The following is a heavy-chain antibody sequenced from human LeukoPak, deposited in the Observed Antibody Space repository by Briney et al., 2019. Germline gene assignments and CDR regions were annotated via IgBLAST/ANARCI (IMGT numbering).Heavy chain of an antibody. V-gene: IGHV4-39*07. D-gene: IGHD4-17*01. Sequence: SETLSLTCTVSGGSISSSSYYWGWIRQPPGKGLEWIGSIYYSGSTYYNPSLKSRVTISVDTSKNQFSLKLSSVTAADTAVYYCARDAADYGRWFDPWSQGTLVTVSS. CDR2: IYYSGST. CDR1: GGSISSSSYY. CDR3: ARDAADYGRWFDP. J-gene: IGHJ5*02.